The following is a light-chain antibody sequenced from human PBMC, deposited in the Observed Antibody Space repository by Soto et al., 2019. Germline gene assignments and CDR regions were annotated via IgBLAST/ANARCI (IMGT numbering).Light chain of an antibody. CDR1: QRITSNF. V-gene: IGKV3-20*01. CDR3: QKYGRSPFT. CDR2: GAS. J-gene: IGKJ2*01. Sequence: PGERATLSCRASQRITSNFLAWFQQKAGLAPRLLIYGASTRASGVPDRFSGGGSGTDFVLTISRLEPEDFAVYYCQKYGRSPFTFVHGNKLQIQ.